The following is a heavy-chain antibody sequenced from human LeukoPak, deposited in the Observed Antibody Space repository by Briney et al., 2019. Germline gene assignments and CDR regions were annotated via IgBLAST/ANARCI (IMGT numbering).Heavy chain of an antibody. V-gene: IGHV3-21*01. J-gene: IGHJ4*02. CDR2: ISSSSSYM. CDR1: GFTFSSYS. D-gene: IGHD3-3*01. Sequence: GGSLRLSCAASGFTFSSYSMNWVRQAPGKGLEWVSSISSSSSYMYYADSVKGRFTISRDNAKNSLYLQMNSLRAEDTAVYYCAREPFWSGYYSNLHFDYWGQGTLVTVSS. CDR3: AREPFWSGYYSNLHFDY.